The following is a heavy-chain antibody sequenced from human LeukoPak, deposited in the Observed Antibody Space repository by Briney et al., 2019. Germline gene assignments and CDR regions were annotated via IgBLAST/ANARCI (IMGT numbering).Heavy chain of an antibody. V-gene: IGHV1-2*02. CDR2: INPNSGGT. Sequence: ASVKVSCKASGYTFTGYYMHWLRHAPGQGLEWMGWINPNSGGTNYAQKFQGRVTLTRDTSISTAYMELSRLRSDDTAVYYCARAISVGYSGFDYWGQGTLVTVSS. CDR1: GYTFTGYY. J-gene: IGHJ4*02. CDR3: ARAISVGYSGFDY. D-gene: IGHD1-26*01.